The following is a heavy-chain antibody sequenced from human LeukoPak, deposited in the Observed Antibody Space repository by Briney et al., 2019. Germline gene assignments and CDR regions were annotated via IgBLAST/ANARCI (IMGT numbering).Heavy chain of an antibody. CDR3: ARACWGGTCVPY. CDR2: IYYSGST. V-gene: IGHV4-59*01. Sequence: PSGTLSLTCAVSGGSISSYYWSWIRQPPGKGLEWIGYIYYSGSTNYNPSLKSRVTISVDTSKNQFSLKLSSVTAADTAVYYCARACWGGTCVPYWGQGTLVTVSS. CDR1: GGSISSYY. D-gene: IGHD3-16*01. J-gene: IGHJ4*02.